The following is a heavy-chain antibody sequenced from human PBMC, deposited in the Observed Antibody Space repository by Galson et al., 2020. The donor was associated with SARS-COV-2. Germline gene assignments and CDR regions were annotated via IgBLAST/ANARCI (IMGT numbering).Heavy chain of an antibody. J-gene: IGHJ5*01. CDR3: ARETDDHTSSWYDS. CDR1: GFTFSTSA. D-gene: IGHD6-13*01. CDR2: ISYDGTTK. V-gene: IGHV3-30*04. Sequence: GGSLRLSCVASGFTFSTSAIHWVRQPPGKGLEWVAIISYDGTTKYNSDSVKGRFTISRDNSKNTLYLQMNSLRPEDAAVYYCARETDDHTSSWYDSWGQGALVTVSS.